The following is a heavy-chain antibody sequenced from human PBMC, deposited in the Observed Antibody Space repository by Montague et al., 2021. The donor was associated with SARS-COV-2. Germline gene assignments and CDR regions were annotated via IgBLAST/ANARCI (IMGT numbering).Heavy chain of an antibody. J-gene: IGHJ5*02. CDR3: ARVRSITMIVVVITPMGWFDP. CDR1: GYSISSGYY. V-gene: IGHV4-38-2*02. D-gene: IGHD3-22*01. CDR2: IYHSGST. Sequence: ETLSLTCTVSGYSISSGYYWGWIRQPPGKGLEWIGSIYHSGSTYYNPSLKSRVTISVDTSKNQFSLKLRSVTAADTAVYYCARVRSITMIVVVITPMGWFDPWGQGTLVTVSS.